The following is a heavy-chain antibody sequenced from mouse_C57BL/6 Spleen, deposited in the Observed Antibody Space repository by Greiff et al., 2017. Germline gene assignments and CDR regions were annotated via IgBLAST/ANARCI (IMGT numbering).Heavy chain of an antibody. J-gene: IGHJ4*01. CDR1: GFTFSDYG. CDR3: ARRLGGSSLYYAMDY. D-gene: IGHD1-1*01. CDR2: ISSGSSTI. Sequence: EVKLVESGGGLVKPGGSLKLSCAASGFTFSDYGMHWVRQAPEKGLEWVAYISSGSSTIYYADTVKGRFTISRDNAKNTLFLQMTSLRSEDTAMXYCARRLGGSSLYYAMDYWGQGTSVTVSS. V-gene: IGHV5-17*01.